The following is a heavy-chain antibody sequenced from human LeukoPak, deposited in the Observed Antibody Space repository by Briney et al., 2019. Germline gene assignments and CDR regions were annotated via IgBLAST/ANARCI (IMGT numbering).Heavy chain of an antibody. CDR3: ARDSESMTNWFDP. Sequence: GGSLRLSCAASGFTFSSYGMHWVRQAPGKGLEWVAVIWYDGSNKYYADSVKGRFTISRDNAKNSLYLQMNSLRAEDTAVYYCARDSESMTNWFDPWGQGTLVTVSS. D-gene: IGHD6-6*01. CDR1: GFTFSSYG. J-gene: IGHJ5*02. V-gene: IGHV3-33*01. CDR2: IWYDGSNK.